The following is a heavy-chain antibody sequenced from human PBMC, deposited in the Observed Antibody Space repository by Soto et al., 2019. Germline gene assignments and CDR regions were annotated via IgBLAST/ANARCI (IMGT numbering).Heavy chain of an antibody. CDR2: IYYSGST. V-gene: IGHV4-39*01. D-gene: IGHD3-3*01. Sequence: SETLSLTCTVSGGSISSSSYYWGWIREPPGKGLEWIGSIYYSGSTYYNPSLKSRVTISVDTSKNQFSLKLSSVTAADTAVYYCASLDTIFGEVGPFDFWSQGTLVTVSS. CDR3: ASLDTIFGEVGPFDF. J-gene: IGHJ4*02. CDR1: GGSISSSSYY.